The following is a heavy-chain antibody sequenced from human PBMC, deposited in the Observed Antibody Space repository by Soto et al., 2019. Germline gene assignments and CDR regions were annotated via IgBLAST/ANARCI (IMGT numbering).Heavy chain of an antibody. CDR3: AKDFSGSAPDV. CDR2: ISFDGDKK. V-gene: IGHV3-30*18. D-gene: IGHD5-12*01. CDR1: GFRLGDYG. J-gene: IGHJ4*02. Sequence: QVPVVDSGGGVVRPGKSLRLACVASGFRLGDYGMHWVRQAPGKGLEWVAYISFDGDKKYYADSVRGRFTISRDNSKDTLYLQMNSVGPGDTAFYYCAKDFSGSAPDVWGQGTLVTVSS.